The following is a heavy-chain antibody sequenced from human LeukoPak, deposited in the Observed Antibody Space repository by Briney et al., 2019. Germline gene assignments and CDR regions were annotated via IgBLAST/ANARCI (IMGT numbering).Heavy chain of an antibody. J-gene: IGHJ5*02. Sequence: SETLSLTCTVSGGSISSSSYYWGWIRQPAGKGLEWIGRIYTSGSTNYNPSLKSRVTMSVDTSKNQFSLKLSSVTAADTAVYYCARNRGSGSLNNWFDPWGQGTLVTVSS. CDR2: IYTSGST. CDR1: GGSISSSSYY. CDR3: ARNRGSGSLNNWFDP. D-gene: IGHD6-19*01. V-gene: IGHV4-61*02.